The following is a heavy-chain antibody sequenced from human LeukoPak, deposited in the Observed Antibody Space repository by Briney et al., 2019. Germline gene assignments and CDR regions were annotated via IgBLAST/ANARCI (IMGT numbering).Heavy chain of an antibody. J-gene: IGHJ4*02. Sequence: GGSLRLSCVASGFTFDDYAMHWVRQVPGKGLEWVSGISWNSGSTGYADSVKGRFTISRDNAKNSLYLQMNSLRAEDAALYYCAKDMTTVTTSGSDYWGQGTLVTVSS. CDR2: ISWNSGST. CDR3: AKDMTTVTTSGSDY. V-gene: IGHV3-9*01. CDR1: GFTFDDYA. D-gene: IGHD4-17*01.